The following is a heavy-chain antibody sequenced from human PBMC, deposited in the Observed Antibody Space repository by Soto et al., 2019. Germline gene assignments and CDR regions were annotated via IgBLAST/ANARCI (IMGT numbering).Heavy chain of an antibody. V-gene: IGHV4-30-4*01. CDR3: AREYGSGSIGAFDY. Sequence: QVQLQVSGPGLVKPSQTLSLTCTVSGGSITTGDYYWSWIRQPPGKGLEWIGYIFYSGRTYYKPSLKSRITISVDTSENQFSLKLSSVTAADTAVYYCAREYGSGSIGAFDYWGQGALVTVSS. D-gene: IGHD3-10*01. CDR1: GGSITTGDYY. CDR2: IFYSGRT. J-gene: IGHJ4*02.